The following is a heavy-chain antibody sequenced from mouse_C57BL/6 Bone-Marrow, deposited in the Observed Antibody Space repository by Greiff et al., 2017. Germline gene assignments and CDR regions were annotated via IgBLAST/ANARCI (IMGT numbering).Heavy chain of an antibody. V-gene: IGHV1-64*01. CDR1: GYTFTSYW. J-gene: IGHJ3*01. CDR3: ARRKYGNYLSWFAY. CDR2: IHPNSGST. D-gene: IGHD2-10*02. Sequence: QVQLQQPGAEPVKPGASVKLFCKASGYTFTSYWMHWVKQRPGQGLEWIGMIHPNSGSTNYNEKFKSKATLTVDKSSSTAYMQLSSLTSEDSAVYYCARRKYGNYLSWFAYWGQGTLVTVSA.